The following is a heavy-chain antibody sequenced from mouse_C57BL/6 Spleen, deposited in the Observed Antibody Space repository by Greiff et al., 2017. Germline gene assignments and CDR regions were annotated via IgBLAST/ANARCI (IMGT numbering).Heavy chain of an antibody. CDR2: ISSGSSTI. V-gene: IGHV5-17*01. CDR3: ARDSHYAMDY. J-gene: IGHJ4*01. D-gene: IGHD3-2*01. Sequence: DVMLVESGGGLVKPGGSLKLSCAASGFTFSDYGMHWVRQAPEKGLEWVAYISSGSSTIYYADTVKGRFTISRDNAKNTLFLQMTSLRSEDTAMYYCARDSHYAMDYWGQGTSVTVSS. CDR1: GFTFSDYG.